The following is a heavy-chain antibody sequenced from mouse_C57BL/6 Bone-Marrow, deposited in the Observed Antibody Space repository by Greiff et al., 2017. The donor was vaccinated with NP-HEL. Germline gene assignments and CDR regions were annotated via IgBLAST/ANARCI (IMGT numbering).Heavy chain of an antibody. CDR2: INPNNGGT. CDR3: ARVRITTVVATEDFYAMDY. J-gene: IGHJ4*01. CDR1: GYTFTDYN. D-gene: IGHD1-1*01. Sequence: EVQLQQSGPELVKPGASVKMSCKASGYTFTDYNMHWVKQSHGKSLEWIGYINPNNGGTSYNQKFKGKATLTVNKSSSTAYMELRSLTSEDSAVYYCARVRITTVVATEDFYAMDYWGQGTSVTVSS. V-gene: IGHV1-22*01.